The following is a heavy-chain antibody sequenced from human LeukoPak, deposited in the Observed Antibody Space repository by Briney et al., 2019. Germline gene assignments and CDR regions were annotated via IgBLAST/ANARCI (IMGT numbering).Heavy chain of an antibody. Sequence: ASVKVSCKASGYTFTSYDINWVRQANGQGLEWMGWMNPNSGNTGYAQKFQGRVTMTRNTSISTAYMELSSLRSEDTAVYYCARLYCSGGSCYSPYFDYWGQGTLVTVSS. CDR3: ARLYCSGGSCYSPYFDY. CDR2: MNPNSGNT. V-gene: IGHV1-8*01. D-gene: IGHD2-15*01. J-gene: IGHJ4*02. CDR1: GYTFTSYD.